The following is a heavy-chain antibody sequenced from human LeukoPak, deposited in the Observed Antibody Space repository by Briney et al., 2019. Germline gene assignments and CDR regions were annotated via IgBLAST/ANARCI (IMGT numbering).Heavy chain of an antibody. D-gene: IGHD2-2*01. CDR3: AREVSGYCSRTSCAP. J-gene: IGHJ5*02. CDR1: GGSISSGDYY. CDR2: IYYSGST. V-gene: IGHV4-30-4*08. Sequence: PSETLSLTCTVSGGSISSGDYYWSWIRQPPGKGLEWIGYIYYSGSTYYNPSLKSRVTISVDTSKNQFSLKLSSVTAADTAVYYCAREVSGYCSRTSCAPWGQGTLVTVSS.